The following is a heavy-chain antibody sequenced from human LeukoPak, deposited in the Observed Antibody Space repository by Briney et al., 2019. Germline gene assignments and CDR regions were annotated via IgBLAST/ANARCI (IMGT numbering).Heavy chain of an antibody. CDR1: GYTFMNYD. D-gene: IGHD3-16*01. CDR3: ARIDYADAFDI. V-gene: IGHV1-8*01. CDR2: MSPKSGKT. J-gene: IGHJ3*02. Sequence: ASVKVSCKASGYTFMNYDINWVRQATGQGLEWLGWMSPKSGKTGYGQKFQGRVTMTSDTSTTTAYMELSSLRSEDTAVYYCARIDYADAFDIWGQGTMVSVSS.